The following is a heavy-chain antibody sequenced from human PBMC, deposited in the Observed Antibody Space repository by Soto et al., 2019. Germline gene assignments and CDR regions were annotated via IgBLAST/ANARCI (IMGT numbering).Heavy chain of an antibody. J-gene: IGHJ6*02. CDR2: IYSSGSA. CDR1: GASISSFY. D-gene: IGHD6-6*01. Sequence: SETLSLTCTVSGASISSFYCSWIRQPAGKGLEWIGRIYSSGSANFNPSLNSRVSMSVDTSMNQFSLRLNSVTAADTAMYYCVREEQLGPFYYYALDVWGQGTTVTVSS. V-gene: IGHV4-4*07. CDR3: VREEQLGPFYYYALDV.